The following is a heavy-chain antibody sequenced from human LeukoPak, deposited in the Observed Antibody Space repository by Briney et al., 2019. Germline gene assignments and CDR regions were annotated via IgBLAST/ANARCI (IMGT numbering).Heavy chain of an antibody. CDR1: GFTVSGYT. V-gene: IGHV3-21*01. CDR2: ISSRATYI. Sequence: KSGGSLRLSCAASGFTVSGYTMNWVRQAPGKGLEWVSSISSRATYIYYADSVKGRFTISRDSAQKSLFLQMNSLRAEDTAVYYCASGREGARGVVFPYYYYGMDVWGQGTTVTVSS. CDR3: ASGREGARGVVFPYYYYGMDV. J-gene: IGHJ6*02. D-gene: IGHD3-10*01.